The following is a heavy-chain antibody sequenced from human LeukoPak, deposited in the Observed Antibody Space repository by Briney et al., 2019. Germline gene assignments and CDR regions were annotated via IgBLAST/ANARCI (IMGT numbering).Heavy chain of an antibody. CDR3: ARFVGSSWLAFDI. J-gene: IGHJ3*02. V-gene: IGHV4-61*01. CDR2: IHYSGST. D-gene: IGHD6-13*01. CDR1: GYSISSGYY. Sequence: SETLSLTCTVSGYSISSGYYWGWIRQPPGKGLECIGYIHYSGSTNYNPSLKSRVTISKDTSKNQFSLKLNSVTAADTALYYCARFVGSSWLAFDIWGQGTMVTVSS.